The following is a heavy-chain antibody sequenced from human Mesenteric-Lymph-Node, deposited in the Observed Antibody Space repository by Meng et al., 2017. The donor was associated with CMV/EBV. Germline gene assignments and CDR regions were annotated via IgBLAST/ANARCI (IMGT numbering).Heavy chain of an antibody. J-gene: IGHJ6*02. D-gene: IGHD6-25*01. CDR1: GFTFSDYY. CDR3: AREDPIRPRRDYYYYYGMDV. Sequence: GESLKISCAASGFTFSDYYMSWIRQAPGKGLEWVSYISSSGSTIYYADSVKGRFTISRDNAKKSLYLQMNSLRAEDTAVYYCAREDPIRPRRDYYYYYGMDVWGQGTTVTVSS. V-gene: IGHV3-11*04. CDR2: ISSSGSTI.